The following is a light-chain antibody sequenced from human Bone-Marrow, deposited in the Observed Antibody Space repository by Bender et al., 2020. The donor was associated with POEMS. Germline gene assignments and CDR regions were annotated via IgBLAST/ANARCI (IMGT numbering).Light chain of an antibody. CDR2: EAS. Sequence: QSALTQPASVSGSPGQSITISCTGTSNNVGSYNLVSWYQQHPGKVPKLMIYEASKRPSGVSNRFSASKSGTSATLGITGLQAEDEGDYYCQSYDNSLGGWVFGGGTKLTVL. CDR3: QSYDNSLGGWV. J-gene: IGLJ3*02. CDR1: SNNVGSYNL. V-gene: IGLV2-14*02.